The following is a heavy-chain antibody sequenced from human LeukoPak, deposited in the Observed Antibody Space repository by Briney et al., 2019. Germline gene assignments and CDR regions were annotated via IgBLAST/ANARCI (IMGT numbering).Heavy chain of an antibody. CDR2: MSGSGGST. D-gene: IGHD2-15*01. CDR3: AKRYCSGGSCYMGFDY. J-gene: IGHJ4*02. Sequence: GGSLRLSCAVSGFTFSSYDMSWVRQAPGKGLEWVSAMSGSGGSTYYADSVKGRFTISRDNSKNTLYLKMNSLRAEDTAVYYCAKRYCSGGSCYMGFDYWGQGTLVTVSS. CDR1: GFTFSSYD. V-gene: IGHV3-23*01.